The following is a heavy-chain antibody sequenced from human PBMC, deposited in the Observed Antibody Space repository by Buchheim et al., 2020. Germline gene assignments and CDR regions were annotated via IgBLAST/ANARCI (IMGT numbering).Heavy chain of an antibody. CDR2: ITGGCVTT. CDR1: GFTSINHA. V-gene: IGHV3-23*01. Sequence: EVQLLESGGDLVQPGGSLRLSCAGSGFTSINHALNWVRQAPGKGLEWVSSITGGCVTTYYADSVKGRFTISRDNSRTTLYLQMNSLRAEDTATYFCTRSMAVAGYSFYYYGMDVWGPGTT. D-gene: IGHD6-19*01. CDR3: TRSMAVAGYSFYYYGMDV. J-gene: IGHJ6*02.